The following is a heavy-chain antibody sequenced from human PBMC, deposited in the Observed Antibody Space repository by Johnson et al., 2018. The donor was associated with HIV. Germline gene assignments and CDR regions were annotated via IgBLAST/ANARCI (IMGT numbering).Heavy chain of an antibody. CDR1: GFTVSSNY. Sequence: MQLVESGGGLVKPGGSLRLSCAASGFTVSSNYMSWVRQAPGKGLEWVSVIYSGGSTYYADSVKGRFTISRDNSKNTLYLQRNSLRAEDTAVYYCARGRPNYYDSSGRYVPVAFDIWGQGTMVTVSS. V-gene: IGHV3-53*01. CDR3: ARGRPNYYDSSGRYVPVAFDI. D-gene: IGHD3-22*01. J-gene: IGHJ3*02. CDR2: IYSGGST.